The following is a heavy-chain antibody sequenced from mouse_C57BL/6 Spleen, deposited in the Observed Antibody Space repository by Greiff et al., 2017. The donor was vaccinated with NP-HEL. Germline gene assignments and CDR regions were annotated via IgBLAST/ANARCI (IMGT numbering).Heavy chain of an antibody. CDR1: GYSFTDYK. V-gene: IGHV1-39*01. CDR3: ARSLDYYGSKAY. CDR2: INPNYGTT. Sequence: QLVESGPELVKPGASVKISCKASGYSFTDYKLNWVKQSNGKSLEWIGVINPNYGTTSYNQKFKGKATLTVDQSSSTAYMQLNSLTSEDSAVYYCARSLDYYGSKAYWGQGTLVTVSA. J-gene: IGHJ3*01. D-gene: IGHD1-1*01.